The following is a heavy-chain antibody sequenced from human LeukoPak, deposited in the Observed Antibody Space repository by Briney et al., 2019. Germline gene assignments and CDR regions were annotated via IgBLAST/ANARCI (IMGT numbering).Heavy chain of an antibody. CDR2: INSDGSTT. D-gene: IGHD3-16*01. CDR1: GFTFSNYW. Sequence: GGSLRLPCAASGFTFSNYWMHWVRQAPGKGLVWVARINSDGSTTNYADSVKGRFTISRDNAKNTLYLQMNSLRAEDTAVYYCERLTPPFDYWGQGTLVTVSS. CDR3: ERLTPPFDY. J-gene: IGHJ4*02. V-gene: IGHV3-74*01.